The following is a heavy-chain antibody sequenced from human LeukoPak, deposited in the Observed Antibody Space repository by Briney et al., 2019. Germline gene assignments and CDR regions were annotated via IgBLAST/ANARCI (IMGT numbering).Heavy chain of an antibody. D-gene: IGHD2-2*01. V-gene: IGHV1-2*02. CDR2: INPNSGGT. Sequence: GASVKVSCKASGYTFTGYYTHWVRQAPGQGLEWMGWINPNSGGTNYAQKFQGRVTMTRDTSISTAYMELSRLRSDDTAVYYCAREDIVVVPAASRRFDPWGQGTLVTVSS. CDR3: AREDIVVVPAASRRFDP. J-gene: IGHJ5*02. CDR1: GYTFTGYY.